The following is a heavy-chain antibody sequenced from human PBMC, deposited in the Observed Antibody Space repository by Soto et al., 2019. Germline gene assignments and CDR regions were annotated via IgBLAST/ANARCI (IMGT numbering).Heavy chain of an antibody. V-gene: IGHV1-69*06. D-gene: IGHD2-2*02. Sequence: AASVRVSCKASGGTFSSYAISWVRQAPGQGLQWMAGIIPIFGTANYAQKFQGRVTITADKPTSTAYKNLSRVRSQHTSGHDTCRPDCSSTSCYTGACVYYCYTCGMDVWCRGITLTVSS. J-gene: IGHJ6*02. CDR3: CRPDCSSTSCYTGACVYYCYTCGMDV. CDR2: IIPIFGTA. CDR1: GGTFSSYA.